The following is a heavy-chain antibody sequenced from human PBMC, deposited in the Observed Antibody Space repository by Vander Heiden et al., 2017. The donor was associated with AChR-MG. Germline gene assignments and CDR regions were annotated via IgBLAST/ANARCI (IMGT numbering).Heavy chain of an antibody. V-gene: IGHV2-26*01. CDR3: ARIPTGTTYFDY. D-gene: IGHD1-1*01. CDR2: IFSNDEK. Sequence: QVTLKESGPVLVNPTETLTLTCTVSGFSLSHARMGVSWIRQPPGKALELLAHIFSNDEKSYSTSLKSRLTIAKDTSKSQVVLTMTNMDPVDTATYYCARIPTGTTYFDYWGHVTLVTVSS. CDR1: GFSLSHARMG. J-gene: IGHJ4*01.